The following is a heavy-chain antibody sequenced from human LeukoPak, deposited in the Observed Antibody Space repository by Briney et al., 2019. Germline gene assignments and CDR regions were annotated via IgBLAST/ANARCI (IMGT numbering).Heavy chain of an antibody. J-gene: IGHJ4*02. CDR2: ISSSGSTI. D-gene: IGHD5-18*01. CDR3: AREECRGYSYGRALDY. CDR1: GFTFSDYY. V-gene: IGHV3-11*04. Sequence: GSLRLSCAASGFTFSDYYMSWIRQAPGKGLEWVSYISSSGSTIYYADSVKGRFTISRDNAKNSLYLQMNSLRAEDTAVYYCAREECRGYSYGRALDYWGQGTLVTVSS.